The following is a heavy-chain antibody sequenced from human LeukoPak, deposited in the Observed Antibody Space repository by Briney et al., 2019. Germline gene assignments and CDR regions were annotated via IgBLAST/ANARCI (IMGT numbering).Heavy chain of an antibody. CDR1: GYTFRNYD. J-gene: IGHJ4*02. V-gene: IGHV1-18*01. CDR3: ARYQQWSYYFDY. Sequence: GASVKVSCKASGYTFRNYDISWVRQAPGQGLEWMGWISAYNGNTNYAEKLQGRVSMTTDTSTSTAYMELRSLRSDDTAVYYCARYQQWSYYFDYWGQGTLVTVSS. CDR2: ISAYNGNT. D-gene: IGHD6-19*01.